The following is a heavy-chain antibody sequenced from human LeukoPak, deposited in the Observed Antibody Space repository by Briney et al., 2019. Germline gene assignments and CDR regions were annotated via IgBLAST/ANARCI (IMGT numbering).Heavy chain of an antibody. CDR1: GGSISSSSYY. D-gene: IGHD6-13*01. Sequence: SETLSLTCTVSGGSISSSSYYWGWIRQPPGKGLEWIGSIYYSGSTYYNPSLKSRVTISVDTSKNQFSLKLSSATAADTAVYYCARHAGYSSSWYRGDYFDYWGQGTLVTVSS. V-gene: IGHV4-39*01. CDR2: IYYSGST. J-gene: IGHJ4*02. CDR3: ARHAGYSSSWYRGDYFDY.